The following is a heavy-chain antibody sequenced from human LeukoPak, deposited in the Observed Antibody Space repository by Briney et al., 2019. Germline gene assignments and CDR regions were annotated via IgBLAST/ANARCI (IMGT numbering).Heavy chain of an antibody. D-gene: IGHD3-10*01. J-gene: IGHJ4*02. Sequence: GGSLRLSCAASGFTFDDYGMSWVRQAPGKGLEWVSGINWNGGGTGYADSVKGRFTISRDNAKNSLYLQMNSLRAEDTALYYCARRGATGSQFFYFDYWGQGTLVTVSS. V-gene: IGHV3-20*04. CDR2: INWNGGGT. CDR1: GFTFDDYG. CDR3: ARRGATGSQFFYFDY.